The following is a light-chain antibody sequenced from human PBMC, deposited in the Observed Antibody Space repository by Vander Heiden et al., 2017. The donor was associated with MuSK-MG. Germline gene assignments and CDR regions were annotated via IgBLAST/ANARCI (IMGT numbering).Light chain of an antibody. CDR2: GAS. CDR3: QQYGSSPPIT. V-gene: IGKV3-20*01. CDR1: QSVSSSY. J-gene: IGKJ5*01. Sequence: IVFTQSQGTLSLSPGERATLSCRASQSVSSSYLAWYQQKPGQAPRLLIYGASSRATGIPDRFSGSGSGTDFTLTISRLEPEDFAVYYCQQYGSSPPITFGQGTRLEIK.